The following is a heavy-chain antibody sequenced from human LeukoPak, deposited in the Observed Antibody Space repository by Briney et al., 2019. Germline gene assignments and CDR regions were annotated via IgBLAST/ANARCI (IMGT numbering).Heavy chain of an antibody. V-gene: IGHV4-34*01. J-gene: IGHJ4*02. Sequence: SETLSLTCTVYGGSFSGYYWSWIRQPPGKGLEWIGEINHSGGTNYNPSLKSRVTISVDTSKNQFSLKLSSVTAADTAVYCCARHPTGDTAMVTVGDYWGQGTLVTVSS. CDR2: INHSGGT. CDR3: ARHPTGDTAMVTVGDY. D-gene: IGHD5-18*01. CDR1: GGSFSGYY.